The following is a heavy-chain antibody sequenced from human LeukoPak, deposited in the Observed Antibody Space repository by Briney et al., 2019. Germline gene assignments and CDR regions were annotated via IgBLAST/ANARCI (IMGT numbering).Heavy chain of an antibody. CDR2: IYTSGST. V-gene: IGHV4-4*07. Sequence: SETLSLTCTVSGGSISSYYWSWIRQPAGKGLEWIGRIYTSGSTNHNPSLKSRVTMSVDTSKNQFSLKLSSVTAADTAVYYCARGPRPYSSGWYVDYWGQGTLVTVSS. D-gene: IGHD6-19*01. CDR3: ARGPRPYSSGWYVDY. CDR1: GGSISSYY. J-gene: IGHJ4*02.